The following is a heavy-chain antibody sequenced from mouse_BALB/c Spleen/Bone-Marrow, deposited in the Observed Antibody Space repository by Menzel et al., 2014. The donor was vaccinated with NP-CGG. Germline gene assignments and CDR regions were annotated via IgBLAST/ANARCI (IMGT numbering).Heavy chain of an antibody. D-gene: IGHD1-1*01. CDR1: GYAFTNYL. V-gene: IGHV1-54*01. CDR2: INPGSGDT. CDR3: ARIYYVYWYFDV. Sequence: QVQLQQPGAELVRPGTSVKVSCKASGYAFTNYLIEWVKQRPGQGLEWIGVINPGSGDTNYNERFKGKATLTADKSSNTTYIQFSILTSDDSAVYFCARIYYVYWYFDVWGARTTVTVSS. J-gene: IGHJ1*01.